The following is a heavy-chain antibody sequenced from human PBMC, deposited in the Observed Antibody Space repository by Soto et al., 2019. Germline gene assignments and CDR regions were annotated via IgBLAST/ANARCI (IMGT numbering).Heavy chain of an antibody. CDR1: GYTFTDFG. Sequence: HVQLVQSGAEVKKPGASVKVSCKASGYTFTDFGIGWVRQAPGQGLEWVGWIGAFNGNTDYAQKFQGRVTMTADPPTRTAYMELSSLRSDDTAFYSCVRLGDSFGYRGSYYFDHWGQGTLVTVSS. CDR2: IGAFNGNT. CDR3: VRLGDSFGYRGSYYFDH. V-gene: IGHV1-18*01. J-gene: IGHJ4*02. D-gene: IGHD3-22*01.